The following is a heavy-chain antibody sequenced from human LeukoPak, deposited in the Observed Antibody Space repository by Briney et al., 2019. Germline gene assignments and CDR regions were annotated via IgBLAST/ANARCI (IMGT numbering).Heavy chain of an antibody. CDR3: AKDQSLIAVAGIEYYFDY. CDR2: ISYDGSNK. D-gene: IGHD6-19*01. J-gene: IGHJ4*02. CDR1: GFTFSSYG. V-gene: IGHV3-30*18. Sequence: GGSLRLSCAASGFTFSSYGMHWVRQALGKGLEWVAVISYDGSNKYYADSVKGRFTISRDNSKNTLYLQMNSLRAEDTAVYYCAKDQSLIAVAGIEYYFDYWGQGTLVTVSS.